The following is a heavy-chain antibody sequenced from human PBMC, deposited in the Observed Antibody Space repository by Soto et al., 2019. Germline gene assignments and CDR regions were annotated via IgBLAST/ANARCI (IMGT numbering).Heavy chain of an antibody. D-gene: IGHD2-2*01. V-gene: IGHV1-18*01. CDR1: GYTFTSYG. CDR2: ISAYNGNT. J-gene: IGHJ6*02. Sequence: ASVKVSCKASGYTFTSYGISWVRQAPGQGLEWMGWISAYNGNTNYAQKLQGRVTMTTDTSTSTAYMELRSLIFDDTAVYYCARDVGYQLLWPAYYYGMDVWGQGTTVTVSS. CDR3: ARDVGYQLLWPAYYYGMDV.